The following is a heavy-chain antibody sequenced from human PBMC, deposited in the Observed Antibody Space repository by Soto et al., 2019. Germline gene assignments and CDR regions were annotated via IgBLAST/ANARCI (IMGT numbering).Heavy chain of an antibody. J-gene: IGHJ6*02. CDR2: INQSGSI. D-gene: IGHD6-19*01. Sequence: QVQLQQWGAGLLKPSETLSLTCGVYGGSFSGYYWCWIRQPPGKGLEWIGEINQSGSIKYNPSLKSRFTISVDTSKNQFSLKLSSVTAAETAVYYCARGAGSGWDYYYYGMDVWGQGTTVNVSS. V-gene: IGHV4-34*01. CDR1: GGSFSGYY. CDR3: ARGAGSGWDYYYYGMDV.